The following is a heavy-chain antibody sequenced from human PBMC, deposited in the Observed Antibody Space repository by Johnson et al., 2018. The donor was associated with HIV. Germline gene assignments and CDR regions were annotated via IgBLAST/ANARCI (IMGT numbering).Heavy chain of an antibody. CDR2: ISSSGTTI. CDR3: ARDRRQFLEWLSDGFDI. CDR1: GFTFSDYY. Sequence: QMQLVESGGGLVKPGGSLRLSCVASGFTFSDYYMSWIRQAPGKGLEWVSYISSSGTTIYYADSVKGRFTISRDNAKNSLYLQMNSLRAEDTAVYYCARDRRQFLEWLSDGFDIWGQGTMVTVSS. J-gene: IGHJ3*02. D-gene: IGHD3-3*01. V-gene: IGHV3-11*04.